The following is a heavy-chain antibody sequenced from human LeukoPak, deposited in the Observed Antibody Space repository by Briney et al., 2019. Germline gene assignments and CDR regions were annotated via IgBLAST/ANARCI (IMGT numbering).Heavy chain of an antibody. Sequence: PGGSLRLSCAASGFTFSSYSMNWVRQAPGKGLEWVSSISSSSSYIYYADSVKGRFTISRDNAKNSLYLQMNSLRAEDTAVCYCARGGAYISAVAGTLDYWGQGTLVTVSS. D-gene: IGHD6-19*01. CDR1: GFTFSSYS. CDR3: ARGGAYISAVAGTLDY. V-gene: IGHV3-21*01. CDR2: ISSSSSYI. J-gene: IGHJ4*02.